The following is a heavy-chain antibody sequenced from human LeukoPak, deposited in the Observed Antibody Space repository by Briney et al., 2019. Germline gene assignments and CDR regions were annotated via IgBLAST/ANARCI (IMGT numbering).Heavy chain of an antibody. J-gene: IGHJ3*02. CDR2: IKQDGSEK. Sequence: PGGSLRLSCAASGFTFSSYWMSWVRQAPGKGLAWVANIKQDGSEKYYVDSVKGRFTISRDNAKNSLYLQMNSLRAEDTAVYYCARAYYDILTGYSDAFDIWGQGTMVTVSS. D-gene: IGHD3-9*01. CDR1: GFTFSSYW. CDR3: ARAYYDILTGYSDAFDI. V-gene: IGHV3-7*03.